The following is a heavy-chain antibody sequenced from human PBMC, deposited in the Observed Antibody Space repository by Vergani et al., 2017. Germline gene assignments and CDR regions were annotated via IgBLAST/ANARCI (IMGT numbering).Heavy chain of an antibody. D-gene: IGHD6-19*01. V-gene: IGHV4-39*01. CDR1: ADSISSGSYY. CDR2: IYYSGRT. CDR3: ARQRPGSVWSPGDFDD. J-gene: IGHJ4*02. Sequence: QLQLQQSGPGLVKPSETLFLTCTVSADSISSGSYYWGWIRQPPGKSLEWIGSIYYSGRTYYNPSLKSRVAISVDTSKNQFSLKVTSVTAADTAVYFCARQRPGSVWSPGDFDDWGQGILVTVSS.